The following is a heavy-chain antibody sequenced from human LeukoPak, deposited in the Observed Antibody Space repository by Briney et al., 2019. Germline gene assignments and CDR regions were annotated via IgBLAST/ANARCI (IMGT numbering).Heavy chain of an antibody. J-gene: IGHJ5*02. CDR2: IDQDGGDK. CDR3: ARESTEDRPGS. Sequence: GGSLRLSCAASGFTLSDFWMSWVRQAPGKGLEWVANIDQDGGDKNYVGSVKGRFTISRDDAKNSPFLQMNSLRAEDTAVYYCARESTEDRPGSWGQGTLVTVSS. V-gene: IGHV3-7*01. D-gene: IGHD5/OR15-5a*01. CDR1: GFTLSDFW.